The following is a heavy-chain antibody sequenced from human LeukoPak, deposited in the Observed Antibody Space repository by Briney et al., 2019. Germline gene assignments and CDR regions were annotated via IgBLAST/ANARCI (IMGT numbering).Heavy chain of an antibody. CDR1: GYSISSGYY. Sequence: SETLSLTCTVSGYSISSGYYWGWIRQPPGQGLEWVGSIYHSGSTYYNPSLKSRVTISVDTSKNQFSLKLSSVTAADTAVYYCARRGYSSDFDYWGQGTLVTVSS. V-gene: IGHV4-38-2*02. CDR3: ARRGYSSDFDY. CDR2: IYHSGST. D-gene: IGHD5-18*01. J-gene: IGHJ4*02.